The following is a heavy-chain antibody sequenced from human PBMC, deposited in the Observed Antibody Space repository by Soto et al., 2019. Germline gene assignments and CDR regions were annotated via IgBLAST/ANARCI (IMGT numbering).Heavy chain of an antibody. CDR1: GGSFSGYY. CDR2: INHSGST. J-gene: IGHJ5*02. D-gene: IGHD6-6*01. V-gene: IGHV4-34*01. Sequence: SETLSLTCAVYGGSFSGYYWSWIRQPPGKGLEWIGEINHSGSTNYNPSLKSRVTISVDTSKNQFSLKLSSVTAADTAVYYCARGGRRAARRGNWFDPWGQGTLVTGLL. CDR3: ARGGRRAARRGNWFDP.